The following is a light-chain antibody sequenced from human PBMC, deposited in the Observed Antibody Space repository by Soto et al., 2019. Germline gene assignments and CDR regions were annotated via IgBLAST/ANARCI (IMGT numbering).Light chain of an antibody. CDR2: AAS. V-gene: IGKV1-8*01. Sequence: IQMTQSPSTLSASVGDRVTITCRASQGISSYLAWYQQKPGKAPKLLIYAASTLQSGVPSRFSGSGSGTDFTLTISCLQSEDFATYYCQQYYSYPLTFGGGTKVDIK. CDR1: QGISSY. CDR3: QQYYSYPLT. J-gene: IGKJ4*01.